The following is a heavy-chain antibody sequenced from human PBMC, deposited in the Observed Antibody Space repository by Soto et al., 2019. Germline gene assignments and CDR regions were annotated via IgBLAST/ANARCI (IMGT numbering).Heavy chain of an antibody. CDR1: GGSISSSSYY. CDR2: IYYSGST. J-gene: IGHJ4*02. V-gene: IGHV4-39*01. D-gene: IGHD1-26*01. CDR3: ARRDGSYPYYFDY. Sequence: SETLSLTCTVSGGSISSSSYYWGWIRQPPGKGLEWIGSIYYSGSTYYNPSLKSRVTISVDTSKNQFSLKLSSVTAADTAVYYCARRDGSYPYYFDYWGQGTLVTVSS.